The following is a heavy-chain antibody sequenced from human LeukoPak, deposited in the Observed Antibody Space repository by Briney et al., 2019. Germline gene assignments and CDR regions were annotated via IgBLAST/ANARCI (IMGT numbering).Heavy chain of an antibody. J-gene: IGHJ4*02. CDR3: AKDLVGATLSYFDY. CDR1: GFTFTTYA. V-gene: IGHV3-23*01. D-gene: IGHD1-26*01. Sequence: GGSLRLSCAVSGFTFTTYAMSWVRQAPGKGLEWISAISNSGGSTYYADSVKGRFTISRDNSKNTLYLQMNSLRAEDTAVYYCAKDLVGATLSYFDYWGQGTLVTVSS. CDR2: ISNSGGST.